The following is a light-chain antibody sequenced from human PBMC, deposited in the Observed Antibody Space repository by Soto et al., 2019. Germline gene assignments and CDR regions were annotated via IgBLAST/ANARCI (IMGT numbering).Light chain of an antibody. CDR1: QSVTTNY. CDR2: GAS. Sequence: EIVLTQSPGTLSLSPGERATLSCRATQSVTTNYLAWYQQKPGQAPRLLIYGASIRATGIPDRFSGSGSGTDFTLTISRLETEEFAVYYCQHYGSSPPNTFGQGTKLEIK. J-gene: IGKJ2*01. V-gene: IGKV3-20*01. CDR3: QHYGSSPPNT.